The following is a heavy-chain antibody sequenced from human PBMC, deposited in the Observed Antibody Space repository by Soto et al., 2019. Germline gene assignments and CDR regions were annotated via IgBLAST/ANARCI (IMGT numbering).Heavy chain of an antibody. V-gene: IGHV1-18*01. CDR2: ISAYNGHT. CDR1: GYTFINYG. D-gene: IGHD3-16*01. J-gene: IGHJ4*02. Sequence: QVQLVQSGGEVKRPGASVRVSCKASGYTFINYGISWVRQAPGQGLEWMGWISAYNGHTDYAQKFQGRVTMTTDTTTNTVSMELRSLRFDDTAGYYCARGGTWGARDFDYWGQGTLITVSS. CDR3: ARGGTWGARDFDY.